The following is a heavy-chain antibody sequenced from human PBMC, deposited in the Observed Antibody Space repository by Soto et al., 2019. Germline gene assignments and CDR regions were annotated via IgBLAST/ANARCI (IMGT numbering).Heavy chain of an antibody. V-gene: IGHV3-48*02. CDR3: ARIMIGTGAQAFDI. Sequence: PWGSLRLSCAASGFTFRSYSMNWGRQAQGKGLEWISYISSSSTTIYYGDSVQGRFTISRDDARNSLYSQMNSLREEAPAAYFCARIMIGTGAQAFDIWGQETMVTI. CDR2: ISSSSTTI. CDR1: GFTFRSYS. D-gene: IGHD3-22*01. J-gene: IGHJ3*02.